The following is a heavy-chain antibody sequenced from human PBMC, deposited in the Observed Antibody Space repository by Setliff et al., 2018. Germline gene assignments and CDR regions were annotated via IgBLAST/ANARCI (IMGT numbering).Heavy chain of an antibody. V-gene: IGHV1-69*05. D-gene: IGHD2-15*01. Sequence: SVKVSCKASGDSFSNYAISWVRQAPGQGLEWMGGLIPMLGTPGYAQKFQDRVTITTDESTSTAYMELNSLTSEDTAVYYCARSPALLGIVYLDPWGQGTRVTVSS. CDR3: ARSPALLGIVYLDP. CDR2: LIPMLGTP. J-gene: IGHJ5*02. CDR1: GDSFSNYA.